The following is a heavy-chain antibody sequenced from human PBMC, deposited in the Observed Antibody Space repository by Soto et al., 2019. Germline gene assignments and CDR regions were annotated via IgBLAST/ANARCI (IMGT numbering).Heavy chain of an antibody. Sequence: QLQLQESGPGLVKPSETLSLTCTVSGGSISSRSYYWGWIRQPPGKGLEWIGSIYYSGSTYYNPSLKSRVTISVDTSNNQFSLKLSSVTAADTAVYYCAGRNEDGDYWFQGTLVTVSS. CDR2: IYYSGST. D-gene: IGHD2-21*01. CDR1: GGSISSRSYY. J-gene: IGHJ4*02. CDR3: AGRNEDGDY. V-gene: IGHV4-39*01.